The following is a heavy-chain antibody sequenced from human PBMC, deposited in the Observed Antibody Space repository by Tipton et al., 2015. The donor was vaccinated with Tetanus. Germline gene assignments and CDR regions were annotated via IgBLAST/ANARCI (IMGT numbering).Heavy chain of an antibody. CDR1: GGSVRGGDYQ. Sequence: TLSLTCTISGGSVRGGDYQWNWIRQTPGKGLEWLAYISSSGSTNSNYSLKSRITMSRDTSKNQFSLKLASATAADTAVYYCARIHDFWSGYFDFWGQGTLVSVSS. D-gene: IGHD3-3*01. J-gene: IGHJ4*02. CDR3: ARIHDFWSGYFDF. V-gene: IGHV4-61*08. CDR2: ISSSGST.